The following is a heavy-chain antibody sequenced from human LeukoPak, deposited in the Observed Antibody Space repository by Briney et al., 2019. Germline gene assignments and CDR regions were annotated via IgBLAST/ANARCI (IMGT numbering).Heavy chain of an antibody. CDR1: GYTFTSYY. CDR2: INPSGGST. D-gene: IGHD3-9*01. J-gene: IGHJ3*02. Sequence: ASVKVSCKASGYTFTSYYMHWVRQAPGQGLEWMGIINPSGGSTSYARKFQGRVTMTRDMSTSTVYMELSSLRSEDTAVYYCARDGTHDILTGYLDAFDIWGQGTMVTVSS. V-gene: IGHV1-46*01. CDR3: ARDGTHDILTGYLDAFDI.